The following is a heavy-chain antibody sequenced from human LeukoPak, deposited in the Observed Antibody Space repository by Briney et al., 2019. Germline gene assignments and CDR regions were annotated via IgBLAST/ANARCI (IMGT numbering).Heavy chain of an antibody. CDR3: ARGTYYDFWSGYTNWFDP. V-gene: IGHV4-30-4*08. J-gene: IGHJ5*02. CDR1: GGSISSGDYY. CDR2: IYYSGST. D-gene: IGHD3-3*01. Sequence: PSETLSPTCTASGGSISSGDYYWSWIRQPPGKGLEWIGYIYYSGSTYYNPSLKSRVTISVDTSKNQFSLKLSSVTAADTAVYYCARGTYYDFWSGYTNWFDPWGQGTLVTVSS.